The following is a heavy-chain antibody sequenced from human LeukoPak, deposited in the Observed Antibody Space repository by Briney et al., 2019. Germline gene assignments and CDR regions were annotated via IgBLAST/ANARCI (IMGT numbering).Heavy chain of an antibody. Sequence: SETLSLTCTVSGGSISSGGYCWSWFRQPPGKGLERIGDIFHSGSTYYNPSLKSQVNISVDRSKNQFSLKLRSVTAADTAVYYCARGTGTRITIFGVVISAFDIWGQGTMVTVSS. J-gene: IGHJ3*02. CDR3: ARGTGTRITIFGVVISAFDI. V-gene: IGHV4-30-2*01. D-gene: IGHD3-3*01. CDR2: IFHSGST. CDR1: GGSISSGGYC.